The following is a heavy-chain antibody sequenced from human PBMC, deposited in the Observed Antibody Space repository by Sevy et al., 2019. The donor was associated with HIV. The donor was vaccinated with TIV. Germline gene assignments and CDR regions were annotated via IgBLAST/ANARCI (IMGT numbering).Heavy chain of an antibody. V-gene: IGHV4-38-2*01. Sequence: SETLCLACAVSGYSITSGYNWGWIRQPPGKGLEWIGSLDHSGSTSFSASLRSRASISVDTSKNQFSLKLTSVTASDTAVYFCARGGYYDTSGYYSHFFDYWGQGTLVTVSS. CDR2: LDHSGST. CDR1: GYSITSGYN. D-gene: IGHD3-22*01. J-gene: IGHJ4*02. CDR3: ARGGYYDTSGYYSHFFDY.